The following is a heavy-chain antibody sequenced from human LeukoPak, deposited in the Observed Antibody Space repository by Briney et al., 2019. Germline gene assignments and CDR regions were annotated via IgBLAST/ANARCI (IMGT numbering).Heavy chain of an antibody. J-gene: IGHJ4*02. CDR3: AGVSPKRPSYFDY. V-gene: IGHV3-53*01. CDR2: IYSAGST. D-gene: IGHD1-1*01. Sequence: GGSLRLSCAASGFTLSSNYMSWVRQAPGKGLEWVSIIYSAGSTYYADSVKGRFTIARGNADDTLYLQMNGLRVDDTGVYLCAGVSPKRPSYFDYWGQGTLVTVSS. CDR1: GFTLSSNY.